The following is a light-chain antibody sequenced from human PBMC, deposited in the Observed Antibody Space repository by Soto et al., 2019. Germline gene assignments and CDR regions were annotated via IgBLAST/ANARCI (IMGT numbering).Light chain of an antibody. J-gene: IGLJ2*01. CDR2: EVS. CDR3: SSYAASNNLGV. CDR1: SSDVGGYNY. Sequence: QSALTQPPSASGSPGQSVTISCIGTSSDVGGYNYVSWYQQHPGKAPQLMIYEVSKRPSGVPDRFSGYKSGNTASLTVSGLQAEDEADYYCSSYAASNNLGVFGGGTKLTVL. V-gene: IGLV2-8*01.